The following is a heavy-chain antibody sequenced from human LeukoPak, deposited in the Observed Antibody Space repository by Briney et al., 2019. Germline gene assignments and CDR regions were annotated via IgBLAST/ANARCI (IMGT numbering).Heavy chain of an antibody. V-gene: IGHV3-72*01. Sequence: PGGSLRLSFAASGFSCSAYYLDCVRQAPGKGLEWVGRIRGKPESYTTEYAASVKGRFTILRDDSKNSLYLQMNSLKTEDTAVYYCDRDAHGSCSSWDQGALVTVSS. CDR3: DRDAHGSCSS. J-gene: IGHJ5*02. CDR2: IRGKPESYTT. D-gene: IGHD2-15*01. CDR1: GFSCSAYY.